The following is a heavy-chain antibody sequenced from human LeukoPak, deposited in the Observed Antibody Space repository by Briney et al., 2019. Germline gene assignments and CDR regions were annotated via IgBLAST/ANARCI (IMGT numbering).Heavy chain of an antibody. CDR1: GVSISTSHYY. Sequence: SETLSLTCTVSGVSISTSHYYWGWIRQPPGKGLEWIGSMYYGGSTYYNPSLKSRVTISVDTSKNQFSLKLTSVTAADTAIFYCARQGGCGGADSLFQYLGQGTLVTVSS. D-gene: IGHD3-16*01. CDR3: ARQGGCGGADSLFQY. CDR2: MYYGGST. J-gene: IGHJ4*02. V-gene: IGHV4-39*01.